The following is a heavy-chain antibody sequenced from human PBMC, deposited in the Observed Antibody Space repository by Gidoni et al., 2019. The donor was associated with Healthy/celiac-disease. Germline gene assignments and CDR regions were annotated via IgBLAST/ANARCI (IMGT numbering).Heavy chain of an antibody. CDR2: IYTSGSP. D-gene: IGHD1-26*01. V-gene: IGHV4-4*07. J-gene: IGHJ4*02. CDR3: AREDSGSYYYQIDY. Sequence: QVQLQESGPGLVKPSETLSLTCTVPGGSFISYYWSWIRQPAGKGLELIGRIYTSGSPNYNPSLKSRVTMSVDTSKNQFSLKLSSVTAADTAVYYCAREDSGSYYYQIDYWGQGTLVTVSS. CDR1: GGSFISYY.